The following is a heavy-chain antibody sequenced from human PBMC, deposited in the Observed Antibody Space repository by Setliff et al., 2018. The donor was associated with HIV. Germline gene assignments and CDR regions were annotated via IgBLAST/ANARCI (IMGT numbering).Heavy chain of an antibody. CDR2: IYPGDFVT. D-gene: IGHD1-26*01. Sequence: GESLKISCQASGYSFTNYWIGWVRQMPGKGLEWIGAIYPGDFVTRYGPSFQGQVFISADRSITTAYLQWDSLKASDTAMYYCTRRRRAPGIEDLEAYWGQGTLVTVSS. J-gene: IGHJ4*02. CDR3: TRRRRAPGIEDLEAY. CDR1: GYSFTNYW. V-gene: IGHV5-51*01.